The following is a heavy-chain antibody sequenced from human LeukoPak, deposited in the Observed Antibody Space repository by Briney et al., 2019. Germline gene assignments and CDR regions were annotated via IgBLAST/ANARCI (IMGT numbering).Heavy chain of an antibody. Sequence: ASVKVSCKASGGTFSSYAISWVRQAPGQGLEWMGIINPSGGSTSYAQKFQGRVTMTRDTSTSTVYMELSSLRSEDTAVYYCARGGGYSSSPVGHTPVNWYFDLWGRGTLVTVSS. J-gene: IGHJ2*01. V-gene: IGHV1-46*01. D-gene: IGHD6-6*01. CDR3: ARGGGYSSSPVGHTPVNWYFDL. CDR1: GGTFSSYA. CDR2: INPSGGST.